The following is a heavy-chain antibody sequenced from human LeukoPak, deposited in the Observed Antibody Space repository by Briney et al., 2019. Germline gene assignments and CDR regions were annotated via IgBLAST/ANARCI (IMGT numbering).Heavy chain of an antibody. J-gene: IGHJ4*02. D-gene: IGHD5-24*01. CDR3: ARPSEMATLRFFGVVEPTGLDY. V-gene: IGHV1-2*06. Sequence: GASVKVSCKASGYTFTGYYMHWVRQAPGQGLEWMGRINPNSGGTNYAQKFQGRVTMTRDTSISTAYMELSRLRSDDTAVYYCARPSEMATLRFFGVVEPTGLDYWGQGTLVTVSS. CDR1: GYTFTGYY. CDR2: INPNSGGT.